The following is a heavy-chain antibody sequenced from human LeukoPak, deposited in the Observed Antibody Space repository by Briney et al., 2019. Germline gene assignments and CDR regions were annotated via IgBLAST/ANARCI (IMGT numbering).Heavy chain of an antibody. V-gene: IGHV4-4*02. CDR1: GGSITNTNY. Sequence: SGTLSLTCCVSGGSITNTNYWTWVRHPPGKGLEWIGEVNLQGSTNYHPSLMGRVAIAVDTSENHISLQLTSVTAADTAVYYGAREGGPYRPLDYSGQGTLVTVSS. CDR2: VNLQGST. CDR3: AREGGPYRPLDY. J-gene: IGHJ4*02.